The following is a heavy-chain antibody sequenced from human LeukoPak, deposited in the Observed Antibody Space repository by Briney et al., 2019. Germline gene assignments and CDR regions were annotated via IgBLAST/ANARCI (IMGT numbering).Heavy chain of an antibody. D-gene: IGHD5-18*01. J-gene: IGHJ4*02. CDR3: ARVGRGYSSER. Sequence: SQTLSLTCTVSGGSISSGGYYWSWIRQHPGEGLEWIGYIYYSGSTYYNPSLKSRVTISVDTSKNQFSLKLSSVTAADTAVYYCARVGRGYSSERWGQGTLVTVSS. CDR2: IYYSGST. CDR1: GGSISSGGYY. V-gene: IGHV4-31*03.